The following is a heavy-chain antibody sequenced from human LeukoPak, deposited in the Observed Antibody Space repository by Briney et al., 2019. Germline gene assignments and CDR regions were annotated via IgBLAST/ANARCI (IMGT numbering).Heavy chain of an antibody. CDR2: LSTDGSTT. Sequence: GGSLRLSCTASGFTFRSYWMHWVRQVPGKGLVWVSRLSTDGSTTNYADSVKGRFTISRDNSKNTLYLQMNSLRAEDTAVYYCAKKTYYYDSSGYPSFDYWGQGTLVTVSS. CDR1: GFTFRSYW. D-gene: IGHD3-22*01. CDR3: AKKTYYYDSSGYPSFDY. J-gene: IGHJ4*02. V-gene: IGHV3-74*01.